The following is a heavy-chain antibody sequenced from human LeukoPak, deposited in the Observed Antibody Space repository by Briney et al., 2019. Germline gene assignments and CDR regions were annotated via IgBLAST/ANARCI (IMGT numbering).Heavy chain of an antibody. CDR3: IKDMGFDLLKDAFHV. CDR2: ISWDSGSQ. D-gene: IGHD3-9*01. Sequence: GRSLRLSCVGSGFSLEDYAMHWVRQVPGKGLEWVSSISWDSGSQAYTDSVEGRFTISRDNDKNSLYLQMNSLRLEDTAFYYCIKDMGFDLLKDAFHVWGQGTLVTVSS. CDR1: GFSLEDYA. V-gene: IGHV3-9*01. J-gene: IGHJ3*01.